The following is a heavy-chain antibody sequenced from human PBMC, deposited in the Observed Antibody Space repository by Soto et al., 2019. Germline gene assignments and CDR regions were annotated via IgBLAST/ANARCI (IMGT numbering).Heavy chain of an antibody. CDR3: ARDSFGDYIDY. J-gene: IGHJ4*02. CDR1: GYTFTSYA. V-gene: IGHV1-3*01. CDR2: INGGNGNT. D-gene: IGHD3-10*01. Sequence: GASVQVSCKSSGYTFTSYAINWVRQAPGQRLEWMGWINGGNGNTKYSQKFQGRVTITRDTSASTAYMELSSLSSEDTAVYYCARDSFGDYIDYWGQGALVTVSS.